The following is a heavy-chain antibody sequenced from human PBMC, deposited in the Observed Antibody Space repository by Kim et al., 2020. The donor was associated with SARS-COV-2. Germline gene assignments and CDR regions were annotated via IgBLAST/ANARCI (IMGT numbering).Heavy chain of an antibody. CDR3: ARDHPPQHLVLGSAFDI. CDR2: IYYSGST. CDR1: GGSISSSSYY. J-gene: IGHJ3*02. Sequence: SETLSLTCTVSGGSISSSSYYWGWIHQPPGKGLEWMGSIYYSGSTYYNPSLKIRVTISVDTSKNQFSLKLISVTAADTAVYYCARDHPPQHLVLGSAFDIWGQGTMVTVSS. V-gene: IGHV4-39*07. D-gene: IGHD6-13*01.